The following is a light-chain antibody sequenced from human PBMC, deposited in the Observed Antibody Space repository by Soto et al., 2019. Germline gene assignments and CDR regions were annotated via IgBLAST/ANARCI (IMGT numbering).Light chain of an antibody. CDR2: WAS. CDR1: QSVLSSSNNKNY. Sequence: DSVMTQSPDSLSVSLGERATINCKSSQSVLSSSNNKNYLAWYQQKPGQPPKVVIYWASTRGSGVPDRFSGSGSGTHFTLTITSLQAEDVAVYYCQQYYSSPPTFGQGTKVDIK. J-gene: IGKJ1*01. CDR3: QQYYSSPPT. V-gene: IGKV4-1*01.